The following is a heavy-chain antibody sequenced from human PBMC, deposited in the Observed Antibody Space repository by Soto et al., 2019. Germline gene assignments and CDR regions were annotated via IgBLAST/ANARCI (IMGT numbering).Heavy chain of an antibody. CDR1: GYTFTSYD. CDR2: MNPNSGNT. V-gene: IGHV1-8*01. J-gene: IGHJ6*03. Sequence: ASVKVSCKASGYTFTSYDINWVRQATGQGLEWMGWMNPNSGNTGYAQKFQGRVTMTRNTSISTAYMELSSLRSEDTAVYYCAIKGYSSLTGYMDVWGKGTTVTVSS. D-gene: IGHD6-13*01. CDR3: AIKGYSSLTGYMDV.